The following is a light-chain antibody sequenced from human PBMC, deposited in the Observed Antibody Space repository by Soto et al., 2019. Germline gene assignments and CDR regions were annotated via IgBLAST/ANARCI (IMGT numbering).Light chain of an antibody. CDR2: EVR. CDR1: SSDVGSYNY. V-gene: IGLV2-14*01. CDR3: SSYTTSTTQV. J-gene: IGLJ2*01. Sequence: QSALTQPASVSGSPGQSITISCTVTSSDVGSYNYVSWYQQHPGKAPKLMIYEVRNRPSGVSDRFSGSKSGKTASLTIFGLQAEDEADYYCSSYTTSTTQVFGGGTKLTVL.